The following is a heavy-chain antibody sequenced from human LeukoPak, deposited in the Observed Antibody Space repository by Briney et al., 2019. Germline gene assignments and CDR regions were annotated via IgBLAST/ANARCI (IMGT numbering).Heavy chain of an antibody. Sequence: SEPLSLTCTVSGRPNSSSSYLWRWIRQPPGKGVVWIWNIYYSGITYYNPSLKSRVTISVDTAKNQCSLKLSAGTAADRAVYYCARFGTGDGAFDIWGERTMVTVSS. D-gene: IGHD1-1*01. J-gene: IGHJ3*02. V-gene: IGHV4-39*01. CDR2: IYYSGIT. CDR3: ARFGTGDGAFDI. CDR1: GRPNSSSSYL.